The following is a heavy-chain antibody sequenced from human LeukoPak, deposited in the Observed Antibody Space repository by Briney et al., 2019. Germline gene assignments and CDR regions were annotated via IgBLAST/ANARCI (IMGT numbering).Heavy chain of an antibody. CDR2: INHSGST. CDR3: ARGRWGYYYGSGRKGYYFDY. CDR1: GGSFSGYY. D-gene: IGHD3-10*01. V-gene: IGHV4-34*01. J-gene: IGHJ4*02. Sequence: SETLSLTCAVYGGSFSGYYWSWIRQPPGRGLEWIGEINHSGSTNYNPSLKSRVTISVDTSKNQFSLKLSSVTAADTAVYYCARGRWGYYYGSGRKGYYFDYWGQGTLVTVSS.